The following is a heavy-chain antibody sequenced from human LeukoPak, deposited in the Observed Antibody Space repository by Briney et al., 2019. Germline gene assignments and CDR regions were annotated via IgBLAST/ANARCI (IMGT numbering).Heavy chain of an antibody. CDR1: GLTFSTYW. CDR2: INQNGREK. CDR3: ARSLGDD. V-gene: IGHV3-7*01. J-gene: IGHJ4*02. Sequence: GGYLRLSCEVPGLTFSTYWMTWVRQAPGKGLEWVASINQNGREKYYVDTVKGRFTISRDNAKDSLYLQMNSLRDEDTAVYYCARSLGDDWGQGTLVTVSS. D-gene: IGHD3-16*01.